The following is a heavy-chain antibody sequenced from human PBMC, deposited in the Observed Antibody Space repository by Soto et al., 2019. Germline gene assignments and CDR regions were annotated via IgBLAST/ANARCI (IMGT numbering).Heavy chain of an antibody. CDR1: GFSFSTYA. Sequence: GGSLRLSCAASGFSFSTYAMSWVRQAPGKGLEWVSVISDSGGSTYYADSVKGRFTISRDNSKNTVYLQMNSLRAEDTAVYYCANVAGYCSGGYCYSDYFDYWGQGTLVTVSS. J-gene: IGHJ4*02. D-gene: IGHD2-15*01. V-gene: IGHV3-23*01. CDR2: ISDSGGST. CDR3: ANVAGYCSGGYCYSDYFDY.